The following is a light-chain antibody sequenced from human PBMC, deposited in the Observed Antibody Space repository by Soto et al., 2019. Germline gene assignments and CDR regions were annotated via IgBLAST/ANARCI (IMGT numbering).Light chain of an antibody. CDR3: RSYDSSLSGSV. V-gene: IGLV1-40*01. Sequence: QSALTQPPSVSGAPGQRVTISCTGSSSNIGAGYYVHWYQQLPGTAPKLLIYGNSNRPSGVPDRFSGSKSGTSASLAITGLLAEDEAAYYCRSYDSSLSGSVFGGGTQLTVL. CDR1: SSNIGAGYY. CDR2: GNS. J-gene: IGLJ3*02.